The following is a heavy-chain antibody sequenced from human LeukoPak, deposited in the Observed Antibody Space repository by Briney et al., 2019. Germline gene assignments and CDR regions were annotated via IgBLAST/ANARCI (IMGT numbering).Heavy chain of an antibody. CDR3: ARDSSGYSRFDP. CDR1: GGSISSYY. CDR2: IYYSGST. Sequence: PSETLSLTCTVSGGSISSYYWSWIRQHPGKGLEWIGYIYYSGSTYYNPSLKSRVAISVDTSKNQFSLKLSSVTAADTAVYYCARDSSGYSRFDPWGQGTLVTVSS. J-gene: IGHJ5*02. V-gene: IGHV4-59*06. D-gene: IGHD3-22*01.